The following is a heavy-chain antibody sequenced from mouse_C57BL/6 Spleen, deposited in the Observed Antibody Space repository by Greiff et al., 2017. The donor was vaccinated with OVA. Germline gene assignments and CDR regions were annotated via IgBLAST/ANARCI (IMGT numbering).Heavy chain of an antibody. J-gene: IGHJ4*01. CDR3: ARFRYSIYYAIDY. CDR2: IYPRDGST. V-gene: IGHV1-78*01. CDR1: GYTFTDHT. D-gene: IGHD2-5*01. Sequence: QVQLKESDAELVKPGASVKISCKVSGYTFTDHTIHWMKQRPEQGLAWIGYIYPRDGSTKYNEKFKGKATLTADTSSSTSYIQRDSLTSEDSAVYFCARFRYSIYYAIDYWGQGTSVTVSS.